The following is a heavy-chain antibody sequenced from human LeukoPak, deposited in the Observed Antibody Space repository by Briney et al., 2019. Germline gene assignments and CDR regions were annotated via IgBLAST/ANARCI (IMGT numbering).Heavy chain of an antibody. D-gene: IGHD4-11*01. V-gene: IGHV3-33*01. J-gene: IGHJ4*01. Sequence: PGGSLRLSCAASGFIFSHYGMHWVRQAPGKGLEWVAVIWSDGSNRFYAGSVKGRFTISRDNSQNTLFLQMNSLRAEDTAMYYCARDAQSRFDYSNSLEYWGHGTLVTVSS. CDR2: IWSDGSNR. CDR1: GFIFSHYG. CDR3: ARDAQSRFDYSNSLEY.